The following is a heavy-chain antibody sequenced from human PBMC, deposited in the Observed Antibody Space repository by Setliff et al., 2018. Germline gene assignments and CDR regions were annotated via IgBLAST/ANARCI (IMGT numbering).Heavy chain of an antibody. CDR2: IFYSGRT. V-gene: IGHV4-39*01. Sequence: SETLSLTCTVSGASITNINYYWGLIRQPPGKGLEWAGSIFYSGRTFYNPSLKSRVTISVDTSKNQFSLTLSSVTAADTAVYYCARLPNYVWGSPVDYWGQGTLVTVSS. D-gene: IGHD3-16*01. J-gene: IGHJ4*02. CDR1: GASITNINYY. CDR3: ARLPNYVWGSPVDY.